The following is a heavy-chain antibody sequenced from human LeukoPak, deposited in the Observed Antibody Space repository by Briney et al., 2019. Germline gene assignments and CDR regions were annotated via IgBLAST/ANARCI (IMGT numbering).Heavy chain of an antibody. D-gene: IGHD4-17*01. Sequence: GGSLRLSCAASGFIFSDYWMTWVRQAPGKGLEWVGNIKKDGSEKYYVESLKGRFTISRDNVKNSLYLQMNSLRVEDTAVYYCARDLQDGVPTAYWGRGTLVTVSS. CDR2: IKKDGSEK. CDR3: ARDLQDGVPTAY. V-gene: IGHV3-7*01. J-gene: IGHJ4*02. CDR1: GFIFSDYW.